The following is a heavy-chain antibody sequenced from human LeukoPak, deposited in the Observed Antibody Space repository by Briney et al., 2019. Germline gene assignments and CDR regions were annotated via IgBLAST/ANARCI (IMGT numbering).Heavy chain of an antibody. CDR3: AKDLDTASDY. CDR2: IRNDGTNK. Sequence: PGGSLRLSCAASGFTFSSYGMHWVRQAPGKGGEWLSIIRNDGTNKYYADSVKGRFTVSRDNSKNTLYLQMNSLRVEDTAVYYCAKDLDTASDYWGQGTLVTVSS. D-gene: IGHD5-18*01. J-gene: IGHJ4*02. V-gene: IGHV3-30*02. CDR1: GFTFSSYG.